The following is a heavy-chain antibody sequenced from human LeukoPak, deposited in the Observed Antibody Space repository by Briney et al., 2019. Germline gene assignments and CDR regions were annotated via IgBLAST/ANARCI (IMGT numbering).Heavy chain of an antibody. V-gene: IGHV1-69*13. Sequence: GASVKVSCKASGGTFSSYAISWVRQAPGQGLEWMGGIIPIFGTANYAQKFQGRVTITADESTSTAYMELSSLRSEDTAVYYCARDSYGGNFYYYYYGMDVRGQGTTVTVSS. CDR3: ARDSYGGNFYYYYYGMDV. J-gene: IGHJ6*02. CDR1: GGTFSSYA. D-gene: IGHD4-23*01. CDR2: IIPIFGTA.